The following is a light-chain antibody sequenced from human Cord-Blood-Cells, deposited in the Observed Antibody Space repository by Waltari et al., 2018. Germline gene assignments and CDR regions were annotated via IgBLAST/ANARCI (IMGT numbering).Light chain of an antibody. V-gene: IGLV2-8*01. Sequence: QSALTQPPSASGSPGQSVTLSCTGTSSAVGRYNYVSWYQQHPGKAPKLMIYEVSKRPSGVPDRFSGSKSGNTASLTVSGLQAEDEADYYCSSYAGSNNYVFGTGTKVTVL. J-gene: IGLJ1*01. CDR3: SSYAGSNNYV. CDR1: SSAVGRYNY. CDR2: EVS.